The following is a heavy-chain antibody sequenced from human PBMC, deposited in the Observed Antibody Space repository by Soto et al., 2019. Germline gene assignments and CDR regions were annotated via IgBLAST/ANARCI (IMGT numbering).Heavy chain of an antibody. CDR1: GFTFSSYW. J-gene: IGHJ5*02. Sequence: EVQLVESGGGLVQPGGSLRLSCAASGFTFSSYWMHWVRQAPGKGLVWVSRINSDGSSTSYADSVKGRFTISRDNAKNTLYLQMNSLRAEDTAVYYCAREGYFDWLSRGNWFDPWGQGTLVTVSS. D-gene: IGHD3-9*01. CDR3: AREGYFDWLSRGNWFDP. V-gene: IGHV3-74*01. CDR2: INSDGSST.